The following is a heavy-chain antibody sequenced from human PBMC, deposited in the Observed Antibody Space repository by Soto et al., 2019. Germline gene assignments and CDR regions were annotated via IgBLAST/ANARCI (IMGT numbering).Heavy chain of an antibody. D-gene: IGHD2-2*01. CDR2: IYHSGST. CDR3: ARDWGGYCSSTSCLGYYYYYGMDV. V-gene: IGHV4-59*02. J-gene: IGHJ6*02. Sequence: SETLSLTCAVYGGSVNGYYWNWIRQPPGKGLEWIGDIYHSGSTNYNPSLKSRVTISVDTSKNQFSLKLSSVTAADTAVYYCARDWGGYCSSTSCLGYYYYYGMDVWGQGTTVTVSS. CDR1: GGSVNGYY.